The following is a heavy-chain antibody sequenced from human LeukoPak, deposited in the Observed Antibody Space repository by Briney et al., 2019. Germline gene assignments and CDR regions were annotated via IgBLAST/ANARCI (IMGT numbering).Heavy chain of an antibody. V-gene: IGHV1-69*04. J-gene: IGHJ4*02. CDR2: IIPILGIA. CDR3: ARGADRSGYDRTFDY. Sequence: GASVKVSCKASGGTFSSYAISWVRQAPGQGLEWMGRIIPILGIANYAQKFQGRVTFTADKSTRTAHMELSGLSSEDTAVYYCARGADRSGYDRTFDYWGQGTLVAVSS. CDR1: GGTFSSYA. D-gene: IGHD5-12*01.